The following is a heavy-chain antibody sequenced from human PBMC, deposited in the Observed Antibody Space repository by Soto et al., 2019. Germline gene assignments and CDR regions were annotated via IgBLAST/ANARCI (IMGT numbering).Heavy chain of an antibody. D-gene: IGHD1-20*01. CDR1: GGSISSYY. CDR2: IYYSGST. V-gene: IGHV4-59*08. Sequence: SETLSLTCTVSGGSISSYYWSWIRQPPGKGLEWIGYIYYSGSTNYNPSLKSRVTISVDTSKNQFSLKLSSVTAADTAVYYCARQLVSYWFDPWGQGTLVTVSS. J-gene: IGHJ5*02. CDR3: ARQLVSYWFDP.